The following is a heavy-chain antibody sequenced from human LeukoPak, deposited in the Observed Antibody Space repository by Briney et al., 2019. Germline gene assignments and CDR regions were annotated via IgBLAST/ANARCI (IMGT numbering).Heavy chain of an antibody. V-gene: IGHV3-33*03. Sequence: TGRSLRLSCAASGFTFSSYGMHWVRQAPGKGLEWVAVIWYDGSNKYYADSVKGRFTISRDSSNNTLYLQMNSLRAEDTGVYFCAKDRETTASGTFDFRGQGTLVTVSS. CDR1: GFTFSSYG. CDR3: AKDRETTASGTFDF. CDR2: IWYDGSNK. D-gene: IGHD6-13*01. J-gene: IGHJ4*02.